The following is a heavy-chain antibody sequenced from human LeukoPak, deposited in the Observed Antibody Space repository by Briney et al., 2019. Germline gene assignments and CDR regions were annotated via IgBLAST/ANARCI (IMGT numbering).Heavy chain of an antibody. CDR3: AASSIAARPPAY. V-gene: IGHV1-2*02. J-gene: IGHJ4*02. CDR2: INPNSGGT. CDR1: GYTFTGYY. D-gene: IGHD6-6*01. Sequence: ASVKVSCKASGYTFTGYYMHWVRQAPGQGLEWMGWINPNSGGTNYAQKFQGRVTMTRDTSISTAYMELSRLRSDDTAVYYCAASSIAARPPAYWGQGTLVTVSS.